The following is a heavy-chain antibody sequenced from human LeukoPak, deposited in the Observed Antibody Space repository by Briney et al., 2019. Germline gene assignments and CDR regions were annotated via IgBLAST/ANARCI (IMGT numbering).Heavy chain of an antibody. CDR2: IRSKAYGGTT. D-gene: IGHD4-17*01. V-gene: IGHV3-49*04. CDR1: GFTFGVYT. Sequence: GGSLRLSCTVSGFTFGVYTMSWVRQAPGEGLEWVGFIRSKAYGGTTEYAASVTCRFTNSRDNSKSIAYLQMNSLKTEDTAVYYYTANMTTVTPFDNWGQGTLVTVSS. J-gene: IGHJ4*02. CDR3: TANMTTVTPFDN.